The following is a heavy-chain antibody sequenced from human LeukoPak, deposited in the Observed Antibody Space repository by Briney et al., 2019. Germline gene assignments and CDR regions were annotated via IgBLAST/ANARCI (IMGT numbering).Heavy chain of an antibody. V-gene: IGHV3-7*01. CDR1: GFTFSSYW. J-gene: IGHJ5*02. CDR2: IKQDGSEK. Sequence: GGSLRLSCAASGFTFSSYWMSWVRQAPGKGLEWVANIKQDGSEKHYVDSVKGRFTISRDNAKNSLYLQMNSLRAEDTAVVYCARDSVGISFGTNWFDPWGQGTLVTVSS. D-gene: IGHD5-18*01. CDR3: ARDSVGISFGTNWFDP.